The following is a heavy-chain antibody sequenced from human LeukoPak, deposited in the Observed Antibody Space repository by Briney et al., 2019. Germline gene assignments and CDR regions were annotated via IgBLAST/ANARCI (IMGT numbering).Heavy chain of an antibody. CDR1: GGSMTSLY. CDR3: ARGRNDNGGMFFDS. CDR2: ISWRGYT. Sequence: SETLSLTCTVSGGSMTSLYWGYLRQAPGKGLEWIGFISWRGYTSYSPALKSRVAISVDTSKSQFSLRLSSMTAADTAFYYCARGRNDNGGMFFDSWAQGTLVTVSS. J-gene: IGHJ4*02. D-gene: IGHD4-23*01. V-gene: IGHV4-59*11.